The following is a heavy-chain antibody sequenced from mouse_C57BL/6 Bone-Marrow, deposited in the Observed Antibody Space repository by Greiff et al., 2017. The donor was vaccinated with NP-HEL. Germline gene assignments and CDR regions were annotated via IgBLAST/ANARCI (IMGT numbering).Heavy chain of an antibody. CDR2: INPNNGGT. Sequence: VQLQQSGPELVKPGASVKIPCKASGYTFTDYNMDWVKQSHGKSLEWIGDINPNNGGTIYNQKFKGKVTLTVDKSSSTEYMELRRLTSEDTAVNYCERRECYGGSYGYFDVWGTGTTVTVSS. V-gene: IGHV1-18*01. CDR3: ERRECYGGSYGYFDV. J-gene: IGHJ1*03. CDR1: GYTFTDYN. D-gene: IGHD1-1*01.